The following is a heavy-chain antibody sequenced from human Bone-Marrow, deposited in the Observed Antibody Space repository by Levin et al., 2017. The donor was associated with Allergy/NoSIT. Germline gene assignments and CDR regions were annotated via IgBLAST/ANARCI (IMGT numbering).Heavy chain of an antibody. CDR3: AGGPISDY. CDR2: IHSRGTPI. Sequence: SCAASGFSFSTYEMIWVRQAPGKGLEWLSYIHSRGTPIYYADSVKGRFTISRDNARNSLYLQMNSLRVEDTAVYYCAGGPISDYWGQGSQVIVSS. D-gene: IGHD2-15*01. CDR1: GFSFSTYE. V-gene: IGHV3-48*03. J-gene: IGHJ4*02.